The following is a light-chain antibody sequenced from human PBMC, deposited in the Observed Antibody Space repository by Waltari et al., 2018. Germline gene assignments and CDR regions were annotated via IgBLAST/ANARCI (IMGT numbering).Light chain of an antibody. CDR3: QQYNSWRT. J-gene: IGKJ1*01. Sequence: EIVMTQSPATLSVSPGGRATLSCRASQSISSNLAWYKQTPGQAPRLLIYDASTRATDIPARFSGSGSGTEFTLTISPLQSEDFALYFCQQYNSWRTFGQGTKVEIK. CDR2: DAS. CDR1: QSISSN. V-gene: IGKV3-15*01.